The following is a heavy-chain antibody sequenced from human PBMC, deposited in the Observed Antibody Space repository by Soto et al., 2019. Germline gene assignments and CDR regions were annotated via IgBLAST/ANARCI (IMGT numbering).Heavy chain of an antibody. CDR1: GFTFSSYA. J-gene: IGHJ4*02. Sequence: PGGSLRLSCAASGFTFSSYAMSWVRQAPGKGLEWVSAISGSGATTYHADSVRGRFTISRDNSKSTLYLQMHSLRAEDTAVYYCAKDSRGVTVAGGLYDYWGQGTLVTVSS. D-gene: IGHD6-19*01. V-gene: IGHV3-23*01. CDR2: ISGSGATT. CDR3: AKDSRGVTVAGGLYDY.